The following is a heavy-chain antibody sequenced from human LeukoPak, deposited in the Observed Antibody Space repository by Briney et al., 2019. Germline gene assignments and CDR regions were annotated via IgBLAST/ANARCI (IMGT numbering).Heavy chain of an antibody. CDR2: IWYDGSNK. CDR1: GFTFSSYG. Sequence: AGRSLRLSCAASGFTFSSYGMHWVRQAPGKGLEWVAVIWYDGSNKYYADSAKGRFTISRDNSKNTLYLQMNSLRAEDTAVYYCARDGVAGYSGFYYFDYWGQGTLVTVSS. V-gene: IGHV3-33*01. J-gene: IGHJ4*02. CDR3: ARDGVAGYSGFYYFDY. D-gene: IGHD5-12*01.